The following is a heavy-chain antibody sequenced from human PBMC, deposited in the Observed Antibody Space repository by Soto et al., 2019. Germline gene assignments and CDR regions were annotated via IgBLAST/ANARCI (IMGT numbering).Heavy chain of an antibody. CDR2: ISAYNGNT. J-gene: IGHJ6*02. CDR1: GYTFTSYG. Sequence: QVQLVQSGAEVKKPGASVKVSCKASGYTFTSYGISWVRQAPGQGLEWMGWISAYNGNTNYAQKLQGRVTMTTATSTSTAYMELRSLRSDDTAVYSCARGNWNDIFGLFDYYYGMDVWGQGTTVTVPS. CDR3: ARGNWNDIFGLFDYYYGMDV. V-gene: IGHV1-18*01. D-gene: IGHD1-1*01.